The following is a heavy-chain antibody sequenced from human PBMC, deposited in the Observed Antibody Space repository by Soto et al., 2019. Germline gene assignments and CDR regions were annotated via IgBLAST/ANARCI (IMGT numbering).Heavy chain of an antibody. CDR2: ISNDGSDK. Sequence: HPGGSLRLSCAASGFTFSSYGMHWVRQAPGKGLEWVAVISNDGSDKYYADSVKGRLTISRDNSKNTLYLETNNLRAEDTAVYYCARLVGPEGYYYGMDVWGQGTTVTVSS. D-gene: IGHD1-26*01. CDR3: ARLVGPEGYYYGMDV. J-gene: IGHJ6*02. V-gene: IGHV3-30*03. CDR1: GFTFSSYG.